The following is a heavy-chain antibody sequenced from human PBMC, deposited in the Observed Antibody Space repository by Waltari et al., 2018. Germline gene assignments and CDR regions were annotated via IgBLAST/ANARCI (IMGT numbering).Heavy chain of an antibody. Sequence: VQLVQSGSELKKPGASVKVSCKASGYTFTDYYMHWVQQAPGKGLEWMGRVDPEDGETIYAEKFQGRVTITADTSTDTAYMELSSLRSEDTAVYYCAKDRHILVVIVSVDTFHIWGQGTMVTVSS. CDR2: VDPEDGET. CDR3: AKDRHILVVIVSVDTFHI. V-gene: IGHV1-69-2*01. J-gene: IGHJ3*02. CDR1: GYTFTDYY. D-gene: IGHD2-21*01.